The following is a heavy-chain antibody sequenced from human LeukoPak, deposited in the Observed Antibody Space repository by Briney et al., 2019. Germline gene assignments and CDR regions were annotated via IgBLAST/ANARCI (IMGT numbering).Heavy chain of an antibody. D-gene: IGHD2-15*01. J-gene: IGHJ4*02. V-gene: IGHV3-23*01. CDR2: ISGSGGTT. Sequence: GGSLRLSCAASGFTFSSYAMNWVRQAPGKGLEWVSAISGSGGTTYYPDSVKGRFTISRDNPKNTLYLQLSSLRAEDTAVYYCAKVRDIYCSGGTCFYFDYWGQGTLVTVSS. CDR3: AKVRDIYCSGGTCFYFDY. CDR1: GFTFSSYA.